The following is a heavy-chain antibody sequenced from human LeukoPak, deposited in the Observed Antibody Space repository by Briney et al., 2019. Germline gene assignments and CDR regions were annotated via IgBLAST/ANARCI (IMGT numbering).Heavy chain of an antibody. Sequence: PSETLSLTCTVSGYSISSGYYWGWIRQPPGKGLEWIGSIYHSGSTYYSPSLKSRVTISVDTSKNQFSLKLSSVTAADTAVYYCARSIAARYYYYYYMDVWGKGTTVTVSS. V-gene: IGHV4-38-2*02. J-gene: IGHJ6*03. CDR1: GYSISSGYY. D-gene: IGHD6-6*01. CDR2: IYHSGST. CDR3: ARSIAARYYYYYYMDV.